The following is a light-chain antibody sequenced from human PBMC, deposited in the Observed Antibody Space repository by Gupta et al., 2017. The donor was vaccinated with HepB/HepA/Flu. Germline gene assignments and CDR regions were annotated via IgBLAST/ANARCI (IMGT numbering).Light chain of an antibody. V-gene: IGKV1-5*03. J-gene: IGKJ2*01. CDR2: KAS. Sequence: VGDRVTITCRASQSISSWLAWYQQKPGKAPKLLIYKASSLESGVPSRFSGSGSGKEFTLTISSLQPDDFATYYCQQYNSYPYTFGQGTKLEIK. CDR1: QSISSW. CDR3: QQYNSYPYT.